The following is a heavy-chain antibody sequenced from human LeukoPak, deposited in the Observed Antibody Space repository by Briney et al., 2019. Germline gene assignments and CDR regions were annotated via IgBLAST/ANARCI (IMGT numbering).Heavy chain of an antibody. CDR2: INSAGTT. V-gene: IGHV4-34*01. J-gene: IGHJ5*02. Sequence: PSETLSLTCAVSGGSLKNHYLTWIRQSPGKRVEWIGLINSAGTTVYDPSLKSRVSISIDTSKNQFSLTMRSMTATDTAVYYCARDEDGHYALALWGQGTPVTVSS. D-gene: IGHD4-17*01. CDR1: GGSLKNHY. CDR3: ARDEDGHYALAL.